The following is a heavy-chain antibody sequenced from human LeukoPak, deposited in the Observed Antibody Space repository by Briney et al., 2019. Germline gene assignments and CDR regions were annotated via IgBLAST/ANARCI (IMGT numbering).Heavy chain of an antibody. V-gene: IGHV2-5*01. J-gene: IGHJ4*02. CDR2: IYWNGDQ. CDR3: AHKRNWVFVY. Sequence: SGPTLVKPTQTLTLTCTFSGFSLSTNAVGVGWIRQPPGKALEWLALIYWNGDQRYSPSLQSRLSITKDTSKNQVVLTMTNMDPVDTATYYCAHKRNWVFVYWGQGTLVTVSS. CDR1: GFSLSTNAVG. D-gene: IGHD7-27*01.